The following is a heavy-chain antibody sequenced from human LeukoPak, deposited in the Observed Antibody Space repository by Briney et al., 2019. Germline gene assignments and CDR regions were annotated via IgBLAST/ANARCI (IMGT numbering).Heavy chain of an antibody. CDR3: ARSGSGWLYYYYGMDV. J-gene: IGHJ6*02. D-gene: IGHD6-19*01. V-gene: IGHV5-51*01. CDR2: IYPGDSDT. CDR1: GYSFTSYW. Sequence: GESLKISCKGSGYSFTSYWIGWVRQVPGKGLEWMGIIYPGDSDTRYSPSFQGQVTISADKSISTAYLQWSSLKASDTAMYYCARSGSGWLYYYYGMDVWGQGTTVTVSS.